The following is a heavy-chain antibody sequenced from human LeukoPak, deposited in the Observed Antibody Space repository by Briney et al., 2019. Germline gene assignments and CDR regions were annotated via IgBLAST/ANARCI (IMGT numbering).Heavy chain of an antibody. D-gene: IGHD3-9*01. CDR3: ARRILTGYLVGVVDY. Sequence: GGSLRLSCTASGFTFSSYSMNWVRQAPGKGLEWVSYISSSSSTIYYADSVKGRFTISRDNAKNSLYLQMNSLRAEDTAVYYCARRILTGYLVGVVDYWGQGTLVTVSS. CDR2: ISSSSSTI. J-gene: IGHJ4*02. CDR1: GFTFSSYS. V-gene: IGHV3-48*04.